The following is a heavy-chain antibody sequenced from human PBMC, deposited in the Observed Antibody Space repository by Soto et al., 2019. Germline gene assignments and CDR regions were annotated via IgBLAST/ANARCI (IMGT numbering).Heavy chain of an antibody. CDR3: ARQALRFFDSLSPEHFYFPYMDV. CDR1: GASINIGGYY. Sequence: SETLSLTCSVSGASINIGGYYWSWIRQRPGKGLEWIGYIYYSGSTFYTPSLKSRVTMSVDTSKDQFSLKLTSVTDADTAVYYCARQALRFFDSLSPEHFYFPYMDVRGTGTTVTVSS. J-gene: IGHJ6*03. D-gene: IGHD3-9*01. CDR2: IYYSGST. V-gene: IGHV4-31*03.